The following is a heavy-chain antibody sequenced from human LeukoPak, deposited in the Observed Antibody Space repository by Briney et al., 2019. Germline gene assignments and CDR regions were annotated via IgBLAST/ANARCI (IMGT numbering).Heavy chain of an antibody. CDR1: GGSFSGYY. CDR3: ARGVSGYYRTFDY. CDR2: INHSGST. Sequence: SETLSLTCAVYGGSFSGYYWSLIRQPPGKGLEWIGEINHSGSTNYNPSLKSRVTISVDTSKNQFSLKLSSVTAADTAVYYCARGVSGYYRTFDYWGQGTLVTVSS. D-gene: IGHD3-22*01. V-gene: IGHV4-34*01. J-gene: IGHJ4*02.